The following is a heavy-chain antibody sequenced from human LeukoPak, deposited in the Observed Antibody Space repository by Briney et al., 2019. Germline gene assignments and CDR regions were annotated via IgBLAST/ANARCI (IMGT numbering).Heavy chain of an antibody. CDR2: ISSSSSYI. Sequence: GGSLRLACAASGFTFSSYSMNWVCQAPGKGLEWVSSISSSSSYIYYADSVKGRFTISRDNAKNSLYLQMNSLRAEDTAVYYCARDKGYDSSGYPTGYWGQGTLVTVFS. CDR1: GFTFSSYS. CDR3: ARDKGYDSSGYPTGY. D-gene: IGHD3-22*01. V-gene: IGHV3-21*01. J-gene: IGHJ4*02.